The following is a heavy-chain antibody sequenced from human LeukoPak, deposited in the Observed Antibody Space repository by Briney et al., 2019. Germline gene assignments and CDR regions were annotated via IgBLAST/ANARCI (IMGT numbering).Heavy chain of an antibody. J-gene: IGHJ4*02. CDR3: AKHVGYCVSSTCHFDY. V-gene: IGHV3-23*01. Sequence: GGSLRLSCAASGFTFSSYAMSWVRQAPGKGLEWVSSVCGSGSGTHYADPVKGRFTISRDNSKNTLHLQMNNLSAEDTAVYYCAKHVGYCVSSTCHFDYWGPGTLVTVSS. D-gene: IGHD2-2*01. CDR1: GFTFSSYA. CDR2: VCGSGSGT.